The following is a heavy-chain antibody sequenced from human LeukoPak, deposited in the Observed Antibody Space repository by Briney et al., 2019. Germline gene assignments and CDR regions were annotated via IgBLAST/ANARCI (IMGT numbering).Heavy chain of an antibody. D-gene: IGHD2-21*01. CDR2: ISGSGGST. J-gene: IGHJ6*04. V-gene: IGHV3-23*01. Sequence: GGSLRLSCATSGFTFSIYAMHWVRQAPGKGLEWVSAISGSGGSTYYADSVKGRFTISRDNSKNTLYLQMNSLRAEDTAVYYCAKDIQTHMDVWGKGTTVTVSS. CDR3: AKDIQTHMDV. CDR1: GFTFSIYA.